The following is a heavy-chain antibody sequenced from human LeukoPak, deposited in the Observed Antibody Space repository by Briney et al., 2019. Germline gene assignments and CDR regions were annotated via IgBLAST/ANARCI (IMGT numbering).Heavy chain of an antibody. J-gene: IGHJ5*02. D-gene: IGHD2-21*02. CDR1: SRSISIYY. CDR2: IYISGST. V-gene: IGHV4-4*07. Sequence: SETLSLICPVSSRSISIYYWGWIRQPAGRWLEWIRRIYISGSTNYDPSLKSRFTMSGDTSKNQFYLKLNCVTAADTAVYYCARVASRDCYGYWWDPWDRGTVAIVSA. CDR3: ARVASRDCYGYWWDP.